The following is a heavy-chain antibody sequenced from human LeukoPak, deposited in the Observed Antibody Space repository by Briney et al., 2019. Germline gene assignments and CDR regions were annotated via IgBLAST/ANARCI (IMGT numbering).Heavy chain of an antibody. Sequence: PSETLSLTCAVYGGSFSGYYWSWIRQHPGKGLEWIGYIYYSGSTYYNPSLKSRVTISVDTSKNQFSLKLSSVTAADTAVYYCASGFYYYDSSGYYADAFDIWGQGTMVTVSS. J-gene: IGHJ3*02. V-gene: IGHV4-31*11. CDR3: ASGFYYYDSSGYYADAFDI. D-gene: IGHD3-22*01. CDR2: IYYSGST. CDR1: GGSFSGYY.